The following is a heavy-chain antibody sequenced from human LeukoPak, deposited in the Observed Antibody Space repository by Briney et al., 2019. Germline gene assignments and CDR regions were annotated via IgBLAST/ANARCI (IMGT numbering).Heavy chain of an antibody. D-gene: IGHD3-9*01. Sequence: GESLRLSCAASGFTFSSYAMHWVRQAPGKGLEWVAVISYDGSNKYYADSVKGRFTISRDNSKNTLYLQMNSLRAEDTAVYYCARDGDILTGYPVYFDYWGQGTLVTVSS. CDR2: ISYDGSNK. CDR3: ARDGDILTGYPVYFDY. CDR1: GFTFSSYA. J-gene: IGHJ4*02. V-gene: IGHV3-30*04.